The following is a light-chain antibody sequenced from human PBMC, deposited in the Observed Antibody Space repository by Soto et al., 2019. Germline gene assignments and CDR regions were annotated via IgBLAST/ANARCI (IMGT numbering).Light chain of an antibody. CDR3: SSYTSSSTLV. Sequence: QSVLTQPASVSGSPGQSITISCTGTSSDVGGYNYVSWYQQHPGKDPKLMIYDVSNRPSGVSNHFSGSKSGNTASLTTSGLQAEDEADYYCSSYTSSSTLVFGGGTKLTVL. V-gene: IGLV2-14*01. J-gene: IGLJ2*01. CDR1: SSDVGGYNY. CDR2: DVS.